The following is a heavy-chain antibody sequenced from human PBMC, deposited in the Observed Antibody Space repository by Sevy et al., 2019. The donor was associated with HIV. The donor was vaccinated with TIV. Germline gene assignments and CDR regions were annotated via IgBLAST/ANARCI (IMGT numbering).Heavy chain of an antibody. V-gene: IGHV3-9*03. CDR1: GFTFDDYA. D-gene: IGHD3-10*01. Sequence: GGSLRLSCAASGFTFDDYAMHWVRQAPGKGLEWVSGFSWNSGAIGYADSVKGRFTLSGDNAKNSLYLQMNSLRVEDMALYYCSKAYGSGLLYGMDFWGQGTTVTVSS. CDR3: SKAYGSGLLYGMDF. J-gene: IGHJ6*02. CDR2: FSWNSGAI.